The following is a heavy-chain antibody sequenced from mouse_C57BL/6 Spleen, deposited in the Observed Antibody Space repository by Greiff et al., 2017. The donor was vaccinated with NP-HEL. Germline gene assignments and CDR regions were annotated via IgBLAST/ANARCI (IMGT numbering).Heavy chain of an antibody. CDR1: GFTFSSYA. CDR2: ISSGGDYI. Sequence: EVNVVESGEGLVKPGGSLKLSCAASGFTFSSYAMSWVRQTPEKRLEWVAYISSGGDYIYYADTVKGRFTISRDNARNTLYLQMSSLKSEDTAMYYCTRIYYDYDEEGYYFDYWGQGTTLTVSS. D-gene: IGHD2-4*01. J-gene: IGHJ2*01. V-gene: IGHV5-9-1*02. CDR3: TRIYYDYDEEGYYFDY.